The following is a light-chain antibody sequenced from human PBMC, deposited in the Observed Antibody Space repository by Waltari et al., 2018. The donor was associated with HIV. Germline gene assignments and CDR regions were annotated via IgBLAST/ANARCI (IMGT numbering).Light chain of an antibody. V-gene: IGLV2-8*01. CDR1: SRDVGAYNY. CDR2: EVS. J-gene: IGLJ3*02. Sequence: QSALTQPPSASGSPVQSVTLSCTGTSRDVGAYNYVSCYQQHPDKAPELVIYEVSKRPSGFPDRFSGSKSGSTASLTVSGLQAEDEADYYCSSYAGSNTLFGGGTKLTVL. CDR3: SSYAGSNTL.